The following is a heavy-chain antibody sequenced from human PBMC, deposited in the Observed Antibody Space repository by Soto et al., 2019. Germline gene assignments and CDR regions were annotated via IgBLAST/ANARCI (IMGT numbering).Heavy chain of an antibody. CDR2: IYSGGGGT. V-gene: IGHV3-66*01. D-gene: IGHD4-17*01. J-gene: IGHJ4*02. CDR1: GLTVSSNH. Sequence: GGSLRLSCAASGLTVSSNHMSWVRQAPGKGLEWVSLIYSGGGGTYYADSVKGRFTISRDNSKNTLYLQMKSLRAEDTAVYYCARRVTVTTGEYFDYWGQGTLVTVSS. CDR3: ARRVTVTTGEYFDY.